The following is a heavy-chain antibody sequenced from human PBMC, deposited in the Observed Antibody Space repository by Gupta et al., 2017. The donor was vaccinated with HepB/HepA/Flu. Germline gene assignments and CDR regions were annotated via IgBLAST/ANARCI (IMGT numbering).Heavy chain of an antibody. Sequence: QVQLVEPGGGVVQPGGSLRLSCAASGFTFSSYGMHWVRQAPGKGLEWAAIISYDGSNKYYADSVKGRFTISRDNSKNMLFVHMNSLRAEDTAIYYCVKGRFSYGQMYFGYWGQGTLVTGSS. CDR1: GFTFSSYG. V-gene: IGHV3-30*18. CDR2: ISYDGSNK. D-gene: IGHD5-18*01. CDR3: VKGRFSYGQMYFGY. J-gene: IGHJ4*02.